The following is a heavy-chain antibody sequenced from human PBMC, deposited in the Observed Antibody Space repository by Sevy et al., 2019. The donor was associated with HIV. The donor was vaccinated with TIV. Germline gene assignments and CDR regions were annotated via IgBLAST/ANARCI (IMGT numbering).Heavy chain of an antibody. CDR2: IKSKTDGGTT. Sequence: GGSLRLSCAASGFTFSNAWMSWVRQAPGKGLEWVGRIKSKTDGGTTDYAAPVKDRFTISRDDSKNTLYLQMNSLKTEDTAVYYCTTWGYYYYYGMDVWGQGTTVTVSS. J-gene: IGHJ6*02. V-gene: IGHV3-15*01. CDR3: TTWGYYYYYGMDV. D-gene: IGHD7-27*01. CDR1: GFTFSNAW.